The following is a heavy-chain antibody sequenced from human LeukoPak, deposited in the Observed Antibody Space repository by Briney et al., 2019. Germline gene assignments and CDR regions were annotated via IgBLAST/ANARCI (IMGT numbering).Heavy chain of an antibody. CDR2: IIPIFGTA. CDR3: ARGGDGWYYFDY. Sequence: SVKVSFKASGGACSSYAISWVRQPPGQGLEWMGGIIPIFGTANYAHTFQDRLTITTEDPTNKPYIVQSSPMTEATTAYYCARGGDGWYYFDYWGQGTLVTVSS. V-gene: IGHV1-69*05. J-gene: IGHJ4*02. D-gene: IGHD5-24*01. CDR1: GGACSSYA.